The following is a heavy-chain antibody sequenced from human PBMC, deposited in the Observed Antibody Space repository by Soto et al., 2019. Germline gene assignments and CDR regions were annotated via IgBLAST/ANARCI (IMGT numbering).Heavy chain of an antibody. CDR1: GDSITNDHW. CDR2: IYHTGIA. V-gene: IGHV4-4*02. J-gene: IGHJ6*02. D-gene: IGHD3-16*01. CDR3: VSKLGPYYYGLDV. Sequence: SETLSLTCTVYGDSITNDHWWSWVRQPPGKGPELIGEIYHTGIANYNPSLESRVAFSVDKSKNQFSLSLTSVTAADTAVYYCVSKLGPYYYGLDVWGQGTTVTVSS.